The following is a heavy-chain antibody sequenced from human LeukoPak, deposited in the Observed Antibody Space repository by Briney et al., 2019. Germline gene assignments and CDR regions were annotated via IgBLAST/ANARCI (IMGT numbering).Heavy chain of an antibody. CDR1: GGTISSYY. Sequence: SETLSLTCTVSGGTISSYYWSWIRQAPGKGLEWIGYIYYSGSTNYHPSLKSRVTMSVDTYKNQFSLKLSSVTAADTAVYYCARDNSVGETAWWFDPWGQGTLVTVSS. J-gene: IGHJ5*02. V-gene: IGHV4-59*12. D-gene: IGHD1-26*01. CDR3: ARDNSVGETAWWFDP. CDR2: IYYSGST.